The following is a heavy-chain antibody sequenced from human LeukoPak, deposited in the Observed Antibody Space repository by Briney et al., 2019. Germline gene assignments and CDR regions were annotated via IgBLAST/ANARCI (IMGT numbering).Heavy chain of an antibody. Sequence: GGSLRLSCAASGFTFSSYSMNWVRQAPGKGLEWVSSISSSSSSYIYYADSVKGRFTISRDNAKNSLYLQMNSLRAEDTAVYYCARDAGAARRYGMDVWGQGTTVTVSS. CDR2: ISSSSSSYI. D-gene: IGHD2-8*02. CDR1: GFTFSSYS. J-gene: IGHJ6*02. V-gene: IGHV3-21*01. CDR3: ARDAGAARRYGMDV.